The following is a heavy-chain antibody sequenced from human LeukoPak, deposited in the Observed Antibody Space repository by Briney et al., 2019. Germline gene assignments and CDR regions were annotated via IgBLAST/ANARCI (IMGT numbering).Heavy chain of an antibody. CDR3: ARAGLPFYYYYMDV. CDR2: ISAYNGNT. CDR1: GYTFTTYG. V-gene: IGHV1-18*01. Sequence: ASVKVSCKASGYTFTTYGISWVRQAPGQGLEWMGWISAYNGNTNYAQYFQGRVTMTTDTSTTTAYMELRSLRSDDTAVYYCARAGLPFYYYYMDVWGKGTTVTISS. D-gene: IGHD5-12*01. J-gene: IGHJ6*03.